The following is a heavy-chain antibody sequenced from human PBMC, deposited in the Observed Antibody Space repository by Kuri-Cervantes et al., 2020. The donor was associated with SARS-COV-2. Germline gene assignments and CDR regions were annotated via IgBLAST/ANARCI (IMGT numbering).Heavy chain of an antibody. CDR2: IGPSGTTK. J-gene: IGHJ4*02. D-gene: IGHD7-27*01. CDR1: GGSFSGYY. Sequence: LSLTCAVYGGSFSGYYMTWIRQAPGKGLEWVSNIGPSGTTKYYADSVKGRFTISRYNAKNSLYLQMNSLRAEATALYHCARVESPLNWGTYFDYWGQGTLVTVSS. CDR3: ARVESPLNWGTYFDY. V-gene: IGHV3-11*01.